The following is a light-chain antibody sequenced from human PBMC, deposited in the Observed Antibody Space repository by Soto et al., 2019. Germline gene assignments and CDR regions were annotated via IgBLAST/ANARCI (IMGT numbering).Light chain of an antibody. CDR1: QGISSW. Sequence: DLPMTQSPSSLSASVGDRVTITCRASQGISSWLAWYQQKPEKAPKSLIYAASSLHSVVPSRFSGSGSGKDFTLTISSLQPEEFATYYCQQYNSYPPAFGQGTKLEIK. V-gene: IGKV1D-16*01. J-gene: IGKJ2*01. CDR2: AAS. CDR3: QQYNSYPPA.